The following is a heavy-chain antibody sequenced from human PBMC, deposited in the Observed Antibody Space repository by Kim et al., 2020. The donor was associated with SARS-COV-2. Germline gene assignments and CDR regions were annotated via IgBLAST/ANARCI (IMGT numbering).Heavy chain of an antibody. V-gene: IGHV4-34*01. CDR2: INHSGST. D-gene: IGHD6-13*01. Sequence: SETLSLTCAVYGGSFSGYYWSWIRQPPGKGLEWIGEINHSGSTNYNPSLKSRVTISVDTSKNQFSLKLSSVTAADTAVYYCARGRIAAAGTVRRAFDPWG. CDR1: GGSFSGYY. J-gene: IGHJ5*02. CDR3: ARGRIAAAGTVRRAFDP.